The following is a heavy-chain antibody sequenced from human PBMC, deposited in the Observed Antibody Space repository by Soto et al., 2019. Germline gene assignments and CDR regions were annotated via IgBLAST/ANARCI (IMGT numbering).Heavy chain of an antibody. J-gene: IGHJ3*02. CDR1: GYTFTSYG. V-gene: IGHV1-18*01. CDR3: AREGMITFGGVIVGGKGAFDI. Sequence: ASVKVSCKASGYTFTSYGISWVRQAPGQGLEWMGWISAYNGNTNYAQKLQGRVTMTTDTSTSTAYMELRSLRSDDTAVYYCAREGMITFGGVIVGGKGAFDIWGQGTMVT. CDR2: ISAYNGNT. D-gene: IGHD3-16*02.